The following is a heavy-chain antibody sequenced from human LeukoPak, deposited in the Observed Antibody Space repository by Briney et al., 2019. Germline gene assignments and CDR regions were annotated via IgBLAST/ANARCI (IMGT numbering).Heavy chain of an antibody. CDR3: AKASRFGYSYGPREYFYYMDV. V-gene: IGHV3-23*01. CDR2: ISGSGGST. J-gene: IGHJ6*03. CDR1: GFIFRDYY. Sequence: GSLRLSCAASGFIFRDYYMSWVRQAPGKGLEWVSTISGSGGSTYYADSVKGRFTISRDNSKNTLYLQMNTLRAEDTAVYYCAKASRFGYSYGPREYFYYMDVWGKGTTVTISS. D-gene: IGHD5-18*01.